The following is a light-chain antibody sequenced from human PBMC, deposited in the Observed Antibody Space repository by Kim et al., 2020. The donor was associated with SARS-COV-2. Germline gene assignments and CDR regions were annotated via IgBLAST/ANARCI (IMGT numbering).Light chain of an antibody. CDR1: QSLGTW. CDR2: TAS. J-gene: IGKJ4*01. CDR3: QQANSFPLT. Sequence: DIQMTQSPSSVSASVGDRVTITCRASQSLGTWLAWYQQKPGKAPRLLMYTASTLQRGVPSRFSGSGSGTDFILTISSLQPEDFATYCCQQANSFPLTFGGGTKVDIK. V-gene: IGKV1-12*01.